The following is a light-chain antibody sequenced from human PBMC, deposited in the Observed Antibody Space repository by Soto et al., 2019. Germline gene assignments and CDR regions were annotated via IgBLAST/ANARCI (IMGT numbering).Light chain of an antibody. CDR3: QQSYSTPLT. Sequence: DIQMTQSPSSLSASVGDRVTISCRASQSMSSYLNWYQQKPGKAPKLLIYGASSLQSGVPSRFSGSGSGTDFTLTISSLQPEDFATYYCQQSYSTPLTCGGGTKVEIK. J-gene: IGKJ4*01. V-gene: IGKV1-39*01. CDR2: GAS. CDR1: QSMSSY.